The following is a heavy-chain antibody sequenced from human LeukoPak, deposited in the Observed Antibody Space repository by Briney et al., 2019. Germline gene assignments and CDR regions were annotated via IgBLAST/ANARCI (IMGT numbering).Heavy chain of an antibody. V-gene: IGHV3-53*01. CDR3: ARCGSDYDGGAFDI. CDR1: GFTGSDYY. CDR2: IYSDSRT. Sequence: GGSLRLSCAASGFTGSDYYMSWVRQAPGKGLVWVLVIYSDSRTYYADSVRGRFTISRDNSNNTLHLQMNSLRGEDTAVYYCARCGSDYDGGAFDIWGQGTMVTVSS. J-gene: IGHJ3*02. D-gene: IGHD2-21*02.